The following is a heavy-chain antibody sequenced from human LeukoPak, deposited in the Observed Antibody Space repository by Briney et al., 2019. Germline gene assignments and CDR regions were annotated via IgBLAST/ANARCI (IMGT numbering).Heavy chain of an antibody. Sequence: GGSLRLSCAASGFTFSNYAMNWVRQAPGKGLQWVSTISGSGVSTYFADSVKGRFTVSRDNSKNTLYLQMNSLRAEDTAVYYCAKGLRYFDWYDYWGQGTLVTVSP. V-gene: IGHV3-23*01. J-gene: IGHJ4*02. D-gene: IGHD3-9*01. CDR1: GFTFSNYA. CDR2: ISGSGVST. CDR3: AKGLRYFDWYDY.